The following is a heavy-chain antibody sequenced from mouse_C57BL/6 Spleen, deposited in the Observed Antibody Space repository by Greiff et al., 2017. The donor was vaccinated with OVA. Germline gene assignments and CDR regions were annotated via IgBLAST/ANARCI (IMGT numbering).Heavy chain of an antibody. J-gene: IGHJ3*01. Sequence: EVQGVESGGGLVQPKGSLKLSCAASGFSFNTYAMNWVRQAPGKGLEWVARIRSKSNNYATYYADLVKARLTISRAASESMLYLQMNNLKTEDTAMDYCGRKNYYGNSPFAYWGQGTLVTVSA. V-gene: IGHV10-1*01. CDR1: GFSFNTYA. CDR3: GRKNYYGNSPFAY. D-gene: IGHD1-1*01. CDR2: IRSKSNNYAT.